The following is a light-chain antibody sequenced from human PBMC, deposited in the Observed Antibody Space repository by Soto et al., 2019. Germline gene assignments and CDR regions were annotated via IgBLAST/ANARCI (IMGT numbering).Light chain of an antibody. V-gene: IGLV2-8*01. CDR1: SSDVGGYDR. CDR3: ASYGGRDDKI. J-gene: IGLJ2*01. CDR2: GLT. Sequence: QSALIQPPSASGSPGQSVTIACTGTSSDVGGYDRVSWFQQHPGKAPKLITYGLTDRISAVPYRFSGSKSGNTPSLTVSVLQSEDDADYFCASYGGRDDKIFGGGIQLSVL.